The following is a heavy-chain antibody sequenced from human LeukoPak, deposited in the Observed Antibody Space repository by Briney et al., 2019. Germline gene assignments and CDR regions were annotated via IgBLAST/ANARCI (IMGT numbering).Heavy chain of an antibody. Sequence: SETLSLTCTVSGGSISSSSYYWGWIRQPPGKGLEWIGSIYYSGSTYYNPSLKSRVTISVDTSKNQFSLKLSSVTAADTAVYYCARVRIVGATTNAFDIWGQGTMVTVSS. CDR3: ARVRIVGATTNAFDI. J-gene: IGHJ3*02. D-gene: IGHD1-26*01. CDR1: GGSISSSSYY. V-gene: IGHV4-39*07. CDR2: IYYSGST.